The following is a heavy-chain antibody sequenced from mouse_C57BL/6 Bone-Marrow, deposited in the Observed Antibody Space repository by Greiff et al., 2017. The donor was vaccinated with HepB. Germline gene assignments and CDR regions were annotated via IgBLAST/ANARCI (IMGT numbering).Heavy chain of an antibody. D-gene: IGHD1-1*01. Sequence: EVQGVESGGGLVQSGRSLRLSCATSGFTFSDFYMEWVRQAPGKGLEWIAASRNKANDYTTEYSASVKGRFIVSRDTSQSILYLQMNALRAEDTAIYYCARDADYYGSSWFAYWGQGTLVTVSA. CDR1: GFTFSDFY. V-gene: IGHV7-1*01. J-gene: IGHJ3*01. CDR3: ARDADYYGSSWFAY. CDR2: SRNKANDYTT.